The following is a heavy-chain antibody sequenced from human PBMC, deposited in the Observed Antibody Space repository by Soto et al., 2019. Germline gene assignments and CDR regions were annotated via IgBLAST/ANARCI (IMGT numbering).Heavy chain of an antibody. Sequence: QVQLQQWGAGLLKPSETLSLTCGVYGGAFSGYHWSWIRRAPGKGLEWIGEINQSGSTNYSPSLKSRVTMSVDTSKKQFSLKLNSVTAADTALYYCATRDSYYGMDFWGQGTTVTVSS. J-gene: IGHJ6*02. CDR3: ATRDSYYGMDF. CDR1: GGAFSGYH. CDR2: INQSGST. V-gene: IGHV4-34*01.